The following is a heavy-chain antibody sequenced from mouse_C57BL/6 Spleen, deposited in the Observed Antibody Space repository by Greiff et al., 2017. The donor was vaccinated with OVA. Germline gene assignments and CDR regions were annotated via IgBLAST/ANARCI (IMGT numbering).Heavy chain of an antibody. CDR1: GYAFSSSW. CDR2: IYPGDGDT. J-gene: IGHJ2*01. Sequence: VQGVESGPELVKPGASVKISCKASGYAFSSSWMNWVKQRPGKGLEWIGRIYPGDGDTNYNGKFKGKATLTADKSSSTAYMQLSSLTSEDSAVYFCARDDYDGPDYWGQGTTLTVSS. D-gene: IGHD2-4*01. V-gene: IGHV1-82*01. CDR3: ARDDYDGPDY.